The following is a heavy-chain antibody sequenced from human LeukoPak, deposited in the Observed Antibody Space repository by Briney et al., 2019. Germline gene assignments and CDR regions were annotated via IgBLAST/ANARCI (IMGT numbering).Heavy chain of an antibody. Sequence: GESLRLSCVASGFTFSTYWMHWVPQAPGKGLVWVSRIYGDGTGTIYADSVKGRFTISRDNAKDTLYLQMNSLRGDDTAVYYCARGEPDLFYRVWGQGTLVTVSS. CDR3: ARGEPDLFYRV. V-gene: IGHV3-74*01. D-gene: IGHD1-14*01. J-gene: IGHJ4*02. CDR1: GFTFSTYW. CDR2: IYGDGTGT.